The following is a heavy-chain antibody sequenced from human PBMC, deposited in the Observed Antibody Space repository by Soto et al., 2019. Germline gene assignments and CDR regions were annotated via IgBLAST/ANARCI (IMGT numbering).Heavy chain of an antibody. CDR2: INAVNGNT. D-gene: IGHD2-2*01. CDR3: ARDLGYCSSTSCYDYYYYYMDV. V-gene: IGHV1-3*01. J-gene: IGHJ6*03. CDR1: GYTFTDYT. Sequence: ASVKVSCKASGYTFTDYTMHWVRQAPGQRLEWMGWINAVNGNTKYSQKFQGRVTITRDTSASTAYMELNSLRSEDTAVYYCARDLGYCSSTSCYDYYYYYMDVWGKGTTVTVSS.